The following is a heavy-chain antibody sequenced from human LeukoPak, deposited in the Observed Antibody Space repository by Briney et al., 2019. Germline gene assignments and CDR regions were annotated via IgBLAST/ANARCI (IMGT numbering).Heavy chain of an antibody. J-gene: IGHJ4*02. CDR2: IYSGGGT. V-gene: IGHV3-66*04. CDR3: ARQPDDFSGWNNGQDFFDY. Sequence: GGSLRLSCAASGFTVSSNYMSWVRQAPGKGLECVSVIYSGGGTYYADSVKGRFTISRDNSKNTLYLQMNSLRAEDTAVYYYARQPDDFSGWNNGQDFFDYWGQGTLVTVSS. CDR1: GFTVSSNY. D-gene: IGHD6-19*01.